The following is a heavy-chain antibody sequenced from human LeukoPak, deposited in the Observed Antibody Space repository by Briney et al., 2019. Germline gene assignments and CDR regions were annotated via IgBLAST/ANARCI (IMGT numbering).Heavy chain of an antibody. Sequence: GGSLRLSCAASGFTFSSYSMNWVRQAPGKGLEWVSSISSSSSYIYYADSVKGRFTISRDNAKNSLYLQMNSLRAEDTAVYYCARDRAWGNYMDVWGKGTTVTISS. J-gene: IGHJ6*03. CDR2: ISSSSSYI. CDR1: GFTFSSYS. V-gene: IGHV3-21*01. CDR3: ARDRAWGNYMDV. D-gene: IGHD3-16*01.